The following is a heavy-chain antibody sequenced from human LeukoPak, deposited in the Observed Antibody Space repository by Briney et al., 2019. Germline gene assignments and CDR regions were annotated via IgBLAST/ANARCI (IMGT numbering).Heavy chain of an antibody. CDR2: ISYDGSNK. D-gene: IGHD3-9*01. J-gene: IGHJ4*02. CDR3: ARGAFIYDILTGYYFDY. V-gene: IGHV3-30-3*01. CDR1: GFTFSSYA. Sequence: GRSLRLSCAASGFTFSSYAMHWVRQAPGKGLEWVAVISYDGSNKYYADSVKGRFTISRDNSKNTLYLQMNSLRAEDTAVYYCARGAFIYDILTGYYFDYWGQGTLVTVSS.